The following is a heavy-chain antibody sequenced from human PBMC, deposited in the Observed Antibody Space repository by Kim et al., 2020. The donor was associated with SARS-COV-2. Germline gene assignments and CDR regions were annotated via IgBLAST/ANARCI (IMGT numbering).Heavy chain of an antibody. V-gene: IGHV3-11*05. J-gene: IGHJ3*02. CDR2: ISSSSSYT. CDR1: GFTFSDYY. Sequence: LTLSCAASGFTFSDYYMSWIRQAPGKGLEWVSYISSSSSYTNYADSVKGRFTISRDNAKNSLYLQMNSLRAEDTAVYYCAREAPDDSSGHDAFDIWGQGTMVTVSS. CDR3: AREAPDDSSGHDAFDI. D-gene: IGHD3-22*01.